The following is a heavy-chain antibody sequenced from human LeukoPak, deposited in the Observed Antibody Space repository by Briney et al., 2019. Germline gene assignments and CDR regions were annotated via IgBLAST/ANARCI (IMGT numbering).Heavy chain of an antibody. CDR1: GFTVSSNY. D-gene: IGHD5-24*01. Sequence: GGSLRLSCAASGFTVSSNYMSWVRQAPGKGLEWVSVIYSGGSTYYADSVKGRFTISRDNSKNTLYLQMNSLRAEDTAVYYCARGFRDGYTFSSDYWGQGTLVTVSS. J-gene: IGHJ4*02. V-gene: IGHV3-53*01. CDR3: ARGFRDGYTFSSDY. CDR2: IYSGGST.